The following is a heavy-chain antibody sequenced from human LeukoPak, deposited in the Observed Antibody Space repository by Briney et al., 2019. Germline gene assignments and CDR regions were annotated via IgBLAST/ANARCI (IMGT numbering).Heavy chain of an antibody. J-gene: IGHJ6*02. V-gene: IGHV3-48*01. CDR2: ISSSNSTI. D-gene: IGHD3-10*01. CDR3: ARDRPLLWFGELFDYYYGMDV. CDR1: GFTFSSYS. Sequence: GSLRLSCAASGFTFSSYSMNWVRQAPGKGLEWVSYISSSNSTIYYADSVKGRFTISRDNAKNSLYLQMNSLRAEDTAVYYCARDRPLLWFGELFDYYYGMDVWGQGTTVTVSS.